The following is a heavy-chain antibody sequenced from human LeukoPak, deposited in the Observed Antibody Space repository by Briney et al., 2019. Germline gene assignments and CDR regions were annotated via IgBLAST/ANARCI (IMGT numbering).Heavy chain of an antibody. CDR3: ARNIESSGGGNAFDI. Sequence: ASVKVSCKASGYTFTDYYIHWVRQAPGQGLEWMGWINPNSGGTNYAQKSQGRVTMTRDTSISTAYMELSRLRSDDTAVYYCARNIESSGGGNAFDIWGQGTMVTVSS. J-gene: IGHJ3*02. D-gene: IGHD6-19*01. CDR1: GYTFTDYY. V-gene: IGHV1-2*02. CDR2: INPNSGGT.